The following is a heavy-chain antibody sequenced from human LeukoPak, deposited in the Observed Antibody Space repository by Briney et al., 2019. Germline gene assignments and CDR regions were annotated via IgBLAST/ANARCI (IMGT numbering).Heavy chain of an antibody. Sequence: ASVKVSCKASGYTFTSYDINWVRQATGQGLEWMGWMNPNSGNTGYAQKFQGRVTMTRNTSISTAYMELSSLRSEDTAVYYCARGGSIWRFWVIASSTTGTTGSDAFDIWGQGTMVTVSS. J-gene: IGHJ3*02. CDR2: MNPNSGNT. D-gene: IGHD1-1*01. CDR1: GYTFTSYD. CDR3: ARGGSIWRFWVIASSTTGTTGSDAFDI. V-gene: IGHV1-8*01.